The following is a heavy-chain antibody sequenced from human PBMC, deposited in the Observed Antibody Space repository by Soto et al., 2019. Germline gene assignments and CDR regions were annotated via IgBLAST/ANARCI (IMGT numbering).Heavy chain of an antibody. V-gene: IGHV1-3*01. D-gene: IGHD2-21*02. J-gene: IGHJ4*02. CDR2: INAGNGNT. CDR3: ARAWVVVTAPDY. Sequence: ASVKVSCKASGYTFTSYAMHWVRQAPGQRLEWMGWINAGNGNTKYSQKFQGRVTITRDTSSSTAYMELSSLRSEDTAVYYCARAWVVVTAPDYWGQGTLVTVSS. CDR1: GYTFTSYA.